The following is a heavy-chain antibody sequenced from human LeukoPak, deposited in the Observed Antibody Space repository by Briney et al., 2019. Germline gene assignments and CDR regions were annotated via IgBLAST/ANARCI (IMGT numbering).Heavy chain of an antibody. CDR1: GYSISSGYY. CDR2: ISHSGST. J-gene: IGHJ4*02. V-gene: IGHV4-38-2*01. D-gene: IGHD5-18*01. CDR3: ERVGGYSYGNYYFNY. Sequence: PSETLSLTCAVSGYSISSGYYWGWIRQPPGKGLDWIGSISHSGSTYYNPSLRSRVTISIDTSKNQFSLRLNSVTATDTAVYYCERVGGYSYGNYYFNYWGQGTLVTVSS.